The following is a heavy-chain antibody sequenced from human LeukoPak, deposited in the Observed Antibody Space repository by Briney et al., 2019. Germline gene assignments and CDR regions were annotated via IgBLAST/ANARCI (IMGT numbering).Heavy chain of an antibody. Sequence: GGSLRLSCAASGFTVGDYTMHWVRQVPGKGLQWVSLITCDGGSTFYADAVEGLFTISKYYSNKSQSMHMYALSTADNALYYCARERRRVIDYWGQGTLVTVSS. V-gene: IGHV3-43*01. CDR1: GFTVGDYT. CDR3: ARERRRVIDY. D-gene: IGHD1-26*01. J-gene: IGHJ4*02. CDR2: ITCDGGST.